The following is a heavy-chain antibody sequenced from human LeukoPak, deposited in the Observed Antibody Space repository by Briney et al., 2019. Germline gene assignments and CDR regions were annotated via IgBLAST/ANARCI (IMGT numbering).Heavy chain of an antibody. Sequence: GGSLRLSCAASGFTFSSYSMNWVRQAPGKGLEWVSAISGSGGSTYYADSVKGRFTISRDNSKNTLYLQMNSLRAEDTAVYYCAKEPDPYYYDSSGYYIVYYFDYWGQGTLVTVSS. D-gene: IGHD3-22*01. J-gene: IGHJ4*02. CDR1: GFTFSSYS. CDR3: AKEPDPYYYDSSGYYIVYYFDY. CDR2: ISGSGGST. V-gene: IGHV3-23*01.